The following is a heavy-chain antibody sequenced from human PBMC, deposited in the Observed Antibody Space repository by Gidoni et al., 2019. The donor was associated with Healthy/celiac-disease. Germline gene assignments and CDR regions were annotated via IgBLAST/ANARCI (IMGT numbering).Heavy chain of an antibody. V-gene: IGHV3-7*01. J-gene: IGHJ1*01. CDR2: IKQDGSEK. CDR1: GFTFSSYW. D-gene: IGHD3-22*01. CDR3: AREWPTYYYDSSGYLQN. Sequence: EVQLVESGGGLVQPGGSLRLSCAGSGFTFSSYWMSWVRQAPGKGLEWVANIKQDGSEKYYVDSVKGRFTISRDNAKNSLYLQMNSLRAEDTAVYYCAREWPTYYYDSSGYLQNWGQGTLVTVSS.